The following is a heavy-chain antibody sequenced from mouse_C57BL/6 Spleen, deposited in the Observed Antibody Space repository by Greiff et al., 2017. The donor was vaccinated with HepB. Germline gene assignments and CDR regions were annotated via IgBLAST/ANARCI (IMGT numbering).Heavy chain of an antibody. Sequence: QVQLQQPGAELVRPGSSVKLSCKASGYTFTSYWMHWVKQRPIQGLEWIGNIDPSDSETHYNQKFKDKATLTVDKSSSTAYMQLSSLTSEDSAVYYCARSLVCLTTVVAPVNFDVWGTGTTVTVSS. V-gene: IGHV1-52*01. CDR2: IDPSDSET. J-gene: IGHJ1*03. CDR1: GYTFTSYW. CDR3: ARSLVCLTTVVAPVNFDV. D-gene: IGHD1-1*01.